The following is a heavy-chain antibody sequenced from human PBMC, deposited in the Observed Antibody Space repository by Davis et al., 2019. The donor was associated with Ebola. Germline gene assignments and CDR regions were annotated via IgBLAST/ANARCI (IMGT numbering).Heavy chain of an antibody. V-gene: IGHV4-59*08. CDR1: GGSISSYY. CDR3: ARREDGDYALDY. Sequence: MPSETLSLTCTVSGGSISSYYWSWIRQPPGKGLEWIGYIYYSGSTNYNPSLKSRVTISVDTSKNQFSLKLSSVTAADTAVYYCARREDGDYALDYWGQGTLVTVSS. J-gene: IGHJ4*02. D-gene: IGHD4-17*01. CDR2: IYYSGST.